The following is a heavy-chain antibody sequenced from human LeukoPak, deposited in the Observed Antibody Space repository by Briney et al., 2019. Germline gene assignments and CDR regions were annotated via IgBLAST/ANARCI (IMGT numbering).Heavy chain of an antibody. V-gene: IGHV1-8*02. Sequence: GASVKVSCKASGGTFSSYAISWVRQATGQGLEWMGWMNPNSGNTGYAQKFQGRVTMTRNTSISTAYMELSSLRSEDTAVYYCARGGSSDVGDYWGQGTLVTVSS. CDR2: MNPNSGNT. CDR3: ARGGSSDVGDY. CDR1: GGTFSSYA. J-gene: IGHJ4*02. D-gene: IGHD6-6*01.